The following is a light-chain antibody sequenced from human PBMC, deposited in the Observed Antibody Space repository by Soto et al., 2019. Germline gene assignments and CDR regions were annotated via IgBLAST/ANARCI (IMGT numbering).Light chain of an antibody. CDR1: QAISNY. CDR2: DAS. Sequence: DIQMTQSPSSLSASVGDRVTITCRASQAISNYLAWYQQKPGGVPKLMISDASTLESGVPSRFSGIGSGTYFTLTISSLQPEDVATYYCQQYNIAPWTFGQGTKVEIK. V-gene: IGKV1-27*01. CDR3: QQYNIAPWT. J-gene: IGKJ1*01.